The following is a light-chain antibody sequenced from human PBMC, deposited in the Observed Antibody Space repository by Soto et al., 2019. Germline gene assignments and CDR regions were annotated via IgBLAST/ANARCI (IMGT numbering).Light chain of an antibody. J-gene: IGLJ2*01. CDR2: SNN. CDR3: AGWDDSLNGVV. CDR1: SSNIGSNT. V-gene: IGLV1-44*01. Sequence: QSALTQPPSASGTPGQRVTISCSGSSSNIGSNTVNWYQQLPGTAPKLLIYSNNQRPSGVPDRFSGSKSGTSASLAISGLQSEDEADYYCAGWDDSLNGVVFGGGTKVNVL.